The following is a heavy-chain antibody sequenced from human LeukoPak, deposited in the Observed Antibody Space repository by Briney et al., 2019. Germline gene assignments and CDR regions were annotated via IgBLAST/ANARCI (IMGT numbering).Heavy chain of an antibody. D-gene: IGHD3-22*01. CDR3: ARVRYYDSSGYYRPDDAFDI. J-gene: IGHJ3*02. CDR1: GYTFTGYY. V-gene: IGHV1-2*02. CDR2: INPNSGGT. Sequence: ASVKVSCKASGYTFTGYYMHWVRHAPGQGLEWMGWINPNSGGTNYAQKFQGRVTMTRDTSISTAYMELSRLRSDDTAVYYCARVRYYDSSGYYRPDDAFDIWGQGTMVTVSS.